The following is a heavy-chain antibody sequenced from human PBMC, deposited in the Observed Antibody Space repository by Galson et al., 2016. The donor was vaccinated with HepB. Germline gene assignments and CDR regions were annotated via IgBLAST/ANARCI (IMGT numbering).Heavy chain of an antibody. CDR2: IYTSGRT. J-gene: IGHJ2*01. CDR3: ARDPPYSVKGREFYFDL. D-gene: IGHD3-10*01. V-gene: IGHV4-61*02. Sequence: TLSLTCTASGGSLSSASHYWSWIRQPAGKGLEWIGRIYTSGRTDYNPSLKSRVTISGDTSKNHFSLNLSSVTAADTAVYYCARDPPYSVKGREFYFDLWGRGTLVAVSS. CDR1: GGSLSSASHY.